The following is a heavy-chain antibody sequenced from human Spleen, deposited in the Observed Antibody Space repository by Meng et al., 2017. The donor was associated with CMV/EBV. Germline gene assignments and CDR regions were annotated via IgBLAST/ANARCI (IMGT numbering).Heavy chain of an antibody. CDR1: FTAYH. D-gene: IGHD3-3*01. Sequence: FTAYHIHWVRQAPGQGLEWMGWINPNSGGTNYAQRFQGRVTMTRDTSISTAYMELSRLGSDDTAVYYCARGPTFRVAKTTLNNWFDPWGQGTLVTVSS. V-gene: IGHV1-2*02. J-gene: IGHJ5*02. CDR3: ARGPTFRVAKTTLNNWFDP. CDR2: INPNSGGT.